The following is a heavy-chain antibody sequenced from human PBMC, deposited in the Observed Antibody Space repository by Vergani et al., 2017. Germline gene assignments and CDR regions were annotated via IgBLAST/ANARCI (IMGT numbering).Heavy chain of an antibody. CDR3: ARDLGDYYDSSGYSKADAFDI. Sequence: QVQLVQSGAEVKKPGASVKVSCKASGYTFTSYYMHWVRQAPGQGLEWMGIINPSGGSTRYAQKFQGRVTMTRDTSTSTVYIELSSLRYEDTAVYYCARDLGDYYDSSGYSKADAFDIWGQGTMVTVSS. J-gene: IGHJ3*02. D-gene: IGHD3-22*01. CDR2: INPSGGST. CDR1: GYTFTSYY. V-gene: IGHV1-46*03.